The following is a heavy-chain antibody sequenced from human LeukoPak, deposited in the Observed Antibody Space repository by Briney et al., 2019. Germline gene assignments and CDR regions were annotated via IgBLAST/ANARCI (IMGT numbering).Heavy chain of an antibody. CDR2: INHSGST. Sequence: SSETLSLTCAVYGGSFSGYYWSWIRQPPGKGLEWIGEINHSGSTNYNPSLKSRVTISVDTSKNQFSLQLNSVTPEDTAVYYCARAGDYGDLDYWGQGTLVTVSS. CDR3: ARAGDYGDLDY. D-gene: IGHD4-17*01. CDR1: GGSFSGYY. J-gene: IGHJ4*02. V-gene: IGHV4-34*01.